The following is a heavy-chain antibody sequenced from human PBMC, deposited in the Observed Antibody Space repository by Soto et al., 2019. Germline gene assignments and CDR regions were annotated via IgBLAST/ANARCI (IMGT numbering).Heavy chain of an antibody. Sequence: QVQLVQSGAEVKKPGSSVKVSCKASGGTFSSYAITWVRQAPGQGLEWMGGIIPIFGTANYAQKFQGRVTITADESTSTAYIVLSSLRSEVTAGYYCARDRGPSSGYYPYWFDPWGQGTLVTVSS. CDR2: IIPIFGTA. V-gene: IGHV1-69*12. CDR3: ARDRGPSSGYYPYWFDP. CDR1: GGTFSSYA. J-gene: IGHJ5*02. D-gene: IGHD3-22*01.